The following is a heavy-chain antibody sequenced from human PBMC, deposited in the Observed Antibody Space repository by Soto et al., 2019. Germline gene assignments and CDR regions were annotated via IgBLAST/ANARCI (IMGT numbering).Heavy chain of an antibody. CDR3: ARSAGGYSYGYFHCGPFDY. J-gene: IGHJ4*02. CDR1: GGSISSYY. V-gene: IGHV4-59*01. CDR2: IYYSGSI. Sequence: SETLSLTCTVSGGSISSYYWSWIRQPPGKGLEWIGYIYYSGSINYNPSLKSRVTISVDTSKNQFSLKLSSVTAADTAVYYCARSAGGYSYGYFHCGPFDYWGQGTLVTVSS. D-gene: IGHD5-18*01.